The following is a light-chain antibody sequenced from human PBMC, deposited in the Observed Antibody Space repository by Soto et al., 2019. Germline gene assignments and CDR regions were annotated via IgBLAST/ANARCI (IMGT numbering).Light chain of an antibody. V-gene: IGLV2-14*03. J-gene: IGLJ1*01. CDR2: DVN. CDR3: SSYTSSSTYV. Sequence: QSVLTQPASVSGSPRQSITISCTGTSSDVGGYNYVSWYQQHPGKVPKLIIYDVNNRPSGVSDRFSGSKSDNTASLTISGLQAEDEADYYCSSYTSSSTYVFGTGTKLTVL. CDR1: SSDVGGYNY.